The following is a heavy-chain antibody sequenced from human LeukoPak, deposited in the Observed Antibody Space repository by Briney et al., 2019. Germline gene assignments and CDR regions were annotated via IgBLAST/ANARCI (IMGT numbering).Heavy chain of an antibody. J-gene: IGHJ4*02. V-gene: IGHV1-18*01. CDR2: ISAYNGNT. D-gene: IGHD3-22*01. CDR1: GYAFTSYG. Sequence: ASVKVSCKVSGYAFTSYGISWVRQAPGQGLEWMGWISAYNGNTNYAQKLQGRVTMTTDTSTSTAYKELRSLRSDDTAVYYCATTDYYDSSGDYNGGDYWGQGTLVTVSS. CDR3: ATTDYYDSSGDYNGGDY.